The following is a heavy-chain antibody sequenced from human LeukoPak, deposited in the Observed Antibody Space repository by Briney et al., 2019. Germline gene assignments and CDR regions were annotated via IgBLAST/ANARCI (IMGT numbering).Heavy chain of an antibody. CDR3: AGGLNDYGDRPFDY. CDR2: INHSGST. J-gene: IGHJ4*02. CDR1: GGSISSSSYY. D-gene: IGHD4-17*01. Sequence: PSETLSLTCTVSGGSISSSSYYWSWIRQPPGKGLEWIGEINHSGSTNYNPSLKSRVTMSVDTSKNQFSLKLSSVTAADTAVYYCAGGLNDYGDRPFDYWGQGTLVTVSS. V-gene: IGHV4-39*07.